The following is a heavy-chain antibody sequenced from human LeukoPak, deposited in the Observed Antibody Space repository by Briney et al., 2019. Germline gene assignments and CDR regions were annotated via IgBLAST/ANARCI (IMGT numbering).Heavy chain of an antibody. CDR2: IYYSGST. V-gene: IGHV4-39*01. CDR3: ARRGAYSSSLFDY. J-gene: IGHJ4*02. Sequence: LETLSLTCTVSGGSISSSSYNWGWIRQPPGKGLEWIGSIYYSGSTYYNPSLKSRVTISVDTSKNQFSLKLSSVTAADTAVYYCARRGAYSSSLFDYWGQGTLVTVSS. CDR1: GGSISSSSYN. D-gene: IGHD6-13*01.